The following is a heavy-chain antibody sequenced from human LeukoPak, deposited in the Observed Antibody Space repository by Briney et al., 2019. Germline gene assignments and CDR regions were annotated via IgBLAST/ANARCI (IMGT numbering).Heavy chain of an antibody. D-gene: IGHD3-3*01. CDR2: IWFDGSNK. CDR3: ARELPPLEKYYFDY. V-gene: IGHV3-33*08. J-gene: IGHJ4*02. CDR1: GFTFSNYD. Sequence: PGGSLRLSCAASGFTFSNYDMHWVRQAPGKGLEWVAVIWFDGSNKFYADSVKGRFTISRDNSKNTLYLQMNSLRAEDTAVYYCARELPPLEKYYFDYWGQGTLVTVSS.